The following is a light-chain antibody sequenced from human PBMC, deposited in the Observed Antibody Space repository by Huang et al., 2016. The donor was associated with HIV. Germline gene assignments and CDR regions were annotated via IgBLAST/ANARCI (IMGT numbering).Light chain of an antibody. J-gene: IGKJ3*01. V-gene: IGKV1-27*01. CDR2: AAS. CDR1: QVISNY. CDR3: QKCNSAPFT. Sequence: DIQMTQSPSSLSASVGDRVTITFRASQVISNYLAWYQQKPGNVPKLLIYAASSLQSGVPSRFSGSGSGTDFTLTISSLQPEDVATYYCQKCNSAPFTFGPGTKVDIE.